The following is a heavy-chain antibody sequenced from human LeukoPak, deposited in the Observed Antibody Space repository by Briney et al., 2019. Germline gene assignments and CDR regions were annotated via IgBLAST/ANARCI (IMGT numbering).Heavy chain of an antibody. CDR2: ISGSGHDI. J-gene: IGHJ4*02. CDR1: GFTFSDSY. V-gene: IGHV3-11*04. Sequence: GGSLRLSCAASGFTFSDSYMTWVRQAPGKGVEWVAYISGSGHDINYSESAKGRFTISRDNAKNSLYLQMNSLRAEDTAVYYCARDGSRGNLVTAPDFWGQGTLVTVSS. D-gene: IGHD2-21*02. CDR3: ARDGSRGNLVTAPDF.